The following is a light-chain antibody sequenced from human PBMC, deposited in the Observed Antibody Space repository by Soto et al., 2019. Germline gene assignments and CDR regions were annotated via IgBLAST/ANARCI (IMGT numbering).Light chain of an antibody. J-gene: IGKJ4*01. Sequence: EIVLTQSPATLSLSPGERATLSCRASQGVSSYLAWYQQKPGQAPRLLIYDASNRATGIPVRFSGSGSGTDSTLTIRSLEPEDFAVYYCQQRSNWPPTFGGGTKVEIK. CDR3: QQRSNWPPT. CDR1: QGVSSY. CDR2: DAS. V-gene: IGKV3-11*01.